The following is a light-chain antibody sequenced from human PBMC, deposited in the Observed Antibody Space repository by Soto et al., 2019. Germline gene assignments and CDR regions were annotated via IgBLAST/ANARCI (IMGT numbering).Light chain of an antibody. V-gene: IGLV4-69*01. J-gene: IGLJ2*01. CDR2: VNTDGSH. Sequence: QPVLTQSPSASASLGASVKLTCTLSSGHSSYAIAWHQQQPEKGPRYLMKVNTDGSHNKGDGIPDRFSGSSSGAERYLTISSLQSEDEADYYCQTWGDGFSVVFGGGTKFTVL. CDR1: SGHSSYA. CDR3: QTWGDGFSVV.